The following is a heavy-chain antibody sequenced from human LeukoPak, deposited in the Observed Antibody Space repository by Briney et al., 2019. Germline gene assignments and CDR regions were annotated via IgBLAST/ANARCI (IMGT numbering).Heavy chain of an antibody. Sequence: SETLSLTCTVSGGSVSSRPHFWAWIRQTPGKGLEWIGTTYYTGSTNYNPSLKSRVTISVDVSTDTFSLNLGSVTAADTAVYYCARLLGGYFAGDAFDVWGQGTMVTASS. CDR3: ARLLGGYFAGDAFDV. V-gene: IGHV4-39*02. D-gene: IGHD3-9*01. CDR1: GGSVSSRPHF. J-gene: IGHJ3*01. CDR2: TYYTGST.